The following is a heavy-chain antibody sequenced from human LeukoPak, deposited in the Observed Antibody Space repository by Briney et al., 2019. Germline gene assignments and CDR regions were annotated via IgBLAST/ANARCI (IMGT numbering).Heavy chain of an antibody. CDR1: GFTFSDYY. D-gene: IGHD2-2*01. CDR3: AGHCSSTSCIYGRVDYYYYYMDV. J-gene: IGHJ6*03. V-gene: IGHV3-11*04. CDR2: ISSSGSTI. Sequence: KSGGSLRLSCAASGFTFSDYYMSWIRQAPGKGLEWVSYISSSGSTIYCADSVKGRFTISRDNAKNSLYLQMNSLRAEDTAVYYCAGHCSSTSCIYGRVDYYYYYMDVWGKGTTVTVSS.